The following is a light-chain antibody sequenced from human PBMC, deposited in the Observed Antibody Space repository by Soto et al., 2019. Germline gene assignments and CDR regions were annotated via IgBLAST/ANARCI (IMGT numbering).Light chain of an antibody. J-gene: IGKJ1*01. CDR2: GAS. V-gene: IGKV3-20*01. CDR3: QQYGGSSWT. Sequence: EVVLTQSPATLSVSPGERATLSCRTSQSVGNNLAWYQQKPGQAPRLLIYGASSRAPGIPDRFSGRGSGTDFTLTITRLEPEDFAVYYCQQYGGSSWTFGQGTKVEIK. CDR1: QSVGNN.